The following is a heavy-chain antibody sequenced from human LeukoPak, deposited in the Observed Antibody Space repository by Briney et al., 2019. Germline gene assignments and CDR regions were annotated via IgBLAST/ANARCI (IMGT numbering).Heavy chain of an antibody. D-gene: IGHD3-22*01. CDR1: GGTFSSYA. CDR3: ARDRGPYYDSSGYFVY. CDR2: IIPIFGTA. V-gene: IGHV1-69*05. Sequence: GASVKVSCKASGGTFSSYAISWVRQATGQGLEWMGRIIPIFGTANYAQKFQGRVTINTDESTSTAYMELSSLRSEDTAVYYCARDRGPYYDSSGYFVYWGQGTLVTVSS. J-gene: IGHJ4*02.